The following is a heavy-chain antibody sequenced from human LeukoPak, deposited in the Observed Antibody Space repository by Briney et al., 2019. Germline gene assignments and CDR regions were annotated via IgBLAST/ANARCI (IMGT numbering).Heavy chain of an antibody. V-gene: IGHV1-2*02. CDR2: INPNSGAT. J-gene: IGHJ6*03. D-gene: IGHD6-19*01. CDR3: ARGGINSSGWYYYYYYYMDV. Sequence: ASVKVSCKASGYTFTGYYIHWLRQAPGQGLEWMGWINPNSGATNYAQKLQGRVTMTTDTSTSTAYMELRSLRSDDTAVYYCARGGINSSGWYYYYYYYMDVWGKGTTVTVSS. CDR1: GYTFTGYY.